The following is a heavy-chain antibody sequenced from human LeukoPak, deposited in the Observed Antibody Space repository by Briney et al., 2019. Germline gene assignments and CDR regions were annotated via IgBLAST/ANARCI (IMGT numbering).Heavy chain of an antibody. CDR3: SRSPGILGTNYFDY. CDR2: ISYGGSSE. Sequence: GGSLRLSCAASGFTFSTYAMHWVRQAPGKGLEWVAVISYGGSSENYADSVKGRFTVSRDNSKSTLYLQMNSLTPDDTSVYYCSRSPGILGTNYFDYWGQGTLVIVSS. CDR1: GFTFSTYA. V-gene: IGHV3-30*04. J-gene: IGHJ4*02. D-gene: IGHD1-26*01.